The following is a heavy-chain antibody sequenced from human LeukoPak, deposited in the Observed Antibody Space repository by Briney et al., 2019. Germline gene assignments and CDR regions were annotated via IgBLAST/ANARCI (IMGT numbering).Heavy chain of an antibody. CDR2: IRYDGSNK. CDR1: GFTFSSYG. Sequence: GGSLRLSCAASGFTFSSYGMHWVRQAPGKGLEWVAFIRYDGSNKYYADSVKGRFTISRDNSKNTLYLQMNSLRAEDTAVYYCAKDIGYSSGWLYYMDVWGKGTTVTVSS. V-gene: IGHV3-30*02. D-gene: IGHD6-19*01. J-gene: IGHJ6*03. CDR3: AKDIGYSSGWLYYMDV.